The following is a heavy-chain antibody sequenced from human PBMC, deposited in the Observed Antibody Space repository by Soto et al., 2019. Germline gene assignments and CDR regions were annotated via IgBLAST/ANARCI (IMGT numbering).Heavy chain of an antibody. CDR2: IIPRSGTS. J-gene: IGHJ4*02. V-gene: IGHV1-69*13. CDR1: GYTFSTYT. D-gene: IGHD6-19*01. Sequence: SVKVSCKASGYTFSTYTITWVRQAPGQGLEWMGGIIPRSGTSNYAQKFQGRVTITADESTSTAYMELSSLRSEDTAVYYCARVEMAAGAGTFDYWGQGTLVTVSS. CDR3: ARVEMAAGAGTFDY.